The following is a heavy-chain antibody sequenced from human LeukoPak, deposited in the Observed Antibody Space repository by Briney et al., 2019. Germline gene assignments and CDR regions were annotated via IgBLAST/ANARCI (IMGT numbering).Heavy chain of an antibody. CDR2: MNPDTGNT. D-gene: IGHD3-9*01. Sequence: ASVKVSCKASGYTFTNYDINWVRQATGQGLEWLGWMNPDTGNTASAQKFQGRVTMTRNTSISTAYMELSSLRSDDTAVYYCARSPDRYYDILTGYYNIWFDPWGQGTLVTVSS. V-gene: IGHV1-8*01. CDR1: GYTFTNYD. J-gene: IGHJ5*02. CDR3: ARSPDRYYDILTGYYNIWFDP.